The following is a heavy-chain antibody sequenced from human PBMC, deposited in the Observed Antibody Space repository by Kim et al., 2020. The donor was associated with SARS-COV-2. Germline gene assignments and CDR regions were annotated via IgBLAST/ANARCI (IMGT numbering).Heavy chain of an antibody. V-gene: IGHV5-51*01. D-gene: IGHD6-6*01. J-gene: IGHJ4*02. CDR3: ARRYSSSTWFDY. Sequence: RYSTSFQGQVTTSADTSISTAYLQWSSLKASDTAMYYCARRYSSSTWFDYWGQGTLVTVSS.